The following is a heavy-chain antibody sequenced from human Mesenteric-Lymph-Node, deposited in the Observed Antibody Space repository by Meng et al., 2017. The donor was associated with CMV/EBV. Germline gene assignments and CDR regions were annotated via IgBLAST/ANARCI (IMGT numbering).Heavy chain of an antibody. CDR1: GYSFTSYR. J-gene: IGHJ5*02. Sequence: KVSCKASGYSFTSYRIAWVRQMPGKGLEWLGIIYPRDSDTRYRPSFQGQVTISADKSISTAYLQWSSLKASDTAIYYCARQVGQLDWFDPWGQGTLVTVSS. V-gene: IGHV5-51*01. CDR3: ARQVGQLDWFDP. CDR2: IYPRDSDT. D-gene: IGHD6-6*01.